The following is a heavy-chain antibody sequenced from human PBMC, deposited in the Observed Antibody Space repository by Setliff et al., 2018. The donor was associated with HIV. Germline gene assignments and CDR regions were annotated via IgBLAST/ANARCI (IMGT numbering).Heavy chain of an antibody. CDR1: GYTFSDHY. D-gene: IGHD1-26*01. Sequence: ASVKVSCKASGYTFSDHYIHWVRQAPGQGLEWIGWINAYNGNTNYAQELQGRVTMTTDTSTSTVYMELRSLRSDDTAVYYCAREGYSGSYFNYYYYLDVWGKGTTVTVSS. V-gene: IGHV1-18*04. CDR3: AREGYSGSYFNYYYYLDV. J-gene: IGHJ6*03. CDR2: INAYNGNT.